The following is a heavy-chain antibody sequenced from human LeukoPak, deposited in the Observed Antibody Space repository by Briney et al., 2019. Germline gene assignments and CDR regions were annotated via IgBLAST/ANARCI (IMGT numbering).Heavy chain of an antibody. J-gene: IGHJ4*02. D-gene: IGHD3-9*01. Sequence: ASVKVSCKASGGTFSSYAISWVRQAPGQGLEWMGWISAYNGNTNYAQKLQGRVTMTTDTSTSTAYMELRSLRSDDTAVYYCARDWANYYDIMYYFDYWGQGTLVTVSS. CDR3: ARDWANYYDIMYYFDY. V-gene: IGHV1-18*01. CDR1: GGTFSSYA. CDR2: ISAYNGNT.